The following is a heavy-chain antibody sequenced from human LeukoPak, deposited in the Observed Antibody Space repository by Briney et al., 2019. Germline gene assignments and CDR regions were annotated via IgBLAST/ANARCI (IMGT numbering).Heavy chain of an antibody. Sequence: SETLSLTCAVYGGSFSGYYWSWIRQPPGKGLEWIGEINHSGSTNYNPSLKSRVTISVDTSKNQFSLKLRSVTAADTAVYYCARGRGYNSFGYWGQGTLVTVSS. CDR3: ARGRGYNSFGY. D-gene: IGHD5-24*01. CDR1: GGSFSGYY. J-gene: IGHJ4*02. V-gene: IGHV4-34*01. CDR2: INHSGST.